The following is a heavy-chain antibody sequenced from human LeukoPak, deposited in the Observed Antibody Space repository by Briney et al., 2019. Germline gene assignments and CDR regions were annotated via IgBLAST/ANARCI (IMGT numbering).Heavy chain of an antibody. J-gene: IGHJ4*01. Sequence: PGGSVRLSCEASGFSFSSYWMTWVRQAPGKGLEWVANIKQVGTEKYSVDYVKGRFTISTDNSKNSLYLELNSLRDEDTDVYYCARSFVAVTSNFDCWGHGTLVTV. D-gene: IGHD2-15*01. V-gene: IGHV3-7*03. CDR1: GFSFSSYW. CDR3: ARSFVAVTSNFDC. CDR2: IKQVGTEK.